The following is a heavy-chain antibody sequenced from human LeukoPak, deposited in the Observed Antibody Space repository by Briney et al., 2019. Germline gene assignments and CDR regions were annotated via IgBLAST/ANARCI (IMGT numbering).Heavy chain of an antibody. CDR2: MQSTGNS. CDR1: GDSISTYH. V-gene: IGHV4-59*01. CDR3: ARDKRHSYGRYFDP. Sequence: KPSETLSLTCTVSGDSISTYHWNWIRKPPGKGLEWIGYMQSTGNSNHNPSLKNRVNIFVDMSKNHFVLNLRSVTAADTAVYYCARDKRHSYGRYFDPWGQGMLVTVSS. J-gene: IGHJ4*02. D-gene: IGHD5-18*01.